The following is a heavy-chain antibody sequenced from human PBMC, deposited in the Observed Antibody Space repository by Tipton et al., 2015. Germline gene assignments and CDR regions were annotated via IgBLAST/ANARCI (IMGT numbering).Heavy chain of an antibody. CDR1: GGSISSHSHY. V-gene: IGHV4-39*01. D-gene: IGHD3-10*01. CDR3: ARQTGSGSYPSLDWYFDL. CDR2: VYFGGYT. Sequence: TLSLTCTVSGGSISSHSHYWGWIRQPPGKGLQWIGSVYFGGYTCHNPSLKSRVTISVDTSKSQFSLKLPSVTAADTAVYFCARQTGSGSYPSLDWYFDLWGRGTLVTVSS. J-gene: IGHJ2*01.